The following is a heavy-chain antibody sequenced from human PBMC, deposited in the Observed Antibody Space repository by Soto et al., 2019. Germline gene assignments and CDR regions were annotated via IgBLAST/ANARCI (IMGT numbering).Heavy chain of an antibody. D-gene: IGHD3-22*01. V-gene: IGHV4-31*03. CDR2: IYYSGST. J-gene: IGHJ4*02. CDR3: SRASYNSDSGCYYQYYFDY. Sequence: SETLSLTCTVSGGSISSGGCYWSWIRQYPGRGLEWIGHIYYSGSTYYNPSLKSRLTISLDTSKNQFSLKLTSVTAADTAVYYCSRASYNSDSGCYYQYYFDYWGQGTLVTVSS. CDR1: GGSISSGGCY.